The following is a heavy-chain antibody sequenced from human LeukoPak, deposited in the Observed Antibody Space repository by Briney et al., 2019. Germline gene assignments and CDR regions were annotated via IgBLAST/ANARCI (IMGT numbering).Heavy chain of an antibody. Sequence: SETLSLTCAVYGGSFSGYYWSWIRQPPVEGLEWIGEINHSGSTNYNPSLKSRVTISVDTSKNQFSLKLSSVTAADTAVYYCARGGKTHWFDPWGQGTLVTVSS. CDR3: ARGGKTHWFDP. CDR2: INHSGST. V-gene: IGHV4-34*01. J-gene: IGHJ5*02. CDR1: GGSFSGYY.